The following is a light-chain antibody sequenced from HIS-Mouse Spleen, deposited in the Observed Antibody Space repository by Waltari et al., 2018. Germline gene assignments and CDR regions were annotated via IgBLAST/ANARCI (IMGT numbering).Light chain of an antibody. CDR2: AAS. Sequence: DIQLTQSPSFLSASVGDRVTITCRASQGISSYLAWYQQKPGKAPKLLIYAASTLQSGVTSRFSGSGSGTEFTLKISSLQPEDFATYYCQQLNSYPPTFGQGTKVEIK. J-gene: IGKJ1*01. CDR1: QGISSY. CDR3: QQLNSYPPT. V-gene: IGKV1-9*01.